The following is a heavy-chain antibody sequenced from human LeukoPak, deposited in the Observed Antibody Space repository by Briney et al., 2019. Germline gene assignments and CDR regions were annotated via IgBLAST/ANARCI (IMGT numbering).Heavy chain of an antibody. CDR2: ISISDNT. CDR1: GFTFSSYA. V-gene: IGHV3-23*01. J-gene: IGHJ4*02. D-gene: IGHD6-19*01. Sequence: GGSLRLSCEASGFTFSSYAMNWVRQAPGKGLEWVSTISISDNTHYADSVEGRFTISRDNSKNTLYLQMNSLRAEDTALYYCAIDHDSSGWYQDRDYWGQGTLVTVPS. CDR3: AIDHDSSGWYQDRDY.